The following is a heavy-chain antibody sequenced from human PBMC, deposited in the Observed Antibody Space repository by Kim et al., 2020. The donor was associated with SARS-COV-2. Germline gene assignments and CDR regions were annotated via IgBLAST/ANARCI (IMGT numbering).Heavy chain of an antibody. CDR3: ARALAGNRGGAIDY. V-gene: IGHV4-34*01. CDR1: GGSFSGYY. J-gene: IGHJ4*02. Sequence: SETLSLTCAVYGGSFSGYYWSWIRQPPGKGLEWIGEINHSGSTNYNPSLKSRVTISVDTSKNQFSLKLSSVTAADTAVYYCARALAGNRGGAIDYWGQGTLVTVSS. D-gene: IGHD3-10*01. CDR2: INHSGST.